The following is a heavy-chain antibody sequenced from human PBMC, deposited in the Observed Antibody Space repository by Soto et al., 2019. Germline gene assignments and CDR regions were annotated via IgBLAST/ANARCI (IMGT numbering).Heavy chain of an antibody. Sequence: ASVKVSCKASGYTFTGYYMHWVRQAPGQGLEWMGWINPNSGGTNYAQKFQGWVTTTRDTAISTAYMELSRLRSDDTAVYYCAREGSEPRDSSSWYYYYGMDGWGQGSTFTVAS. CDR1: GYTFTGYY. V-gene: IGHV1-2*04. CDR2: INPNSGGT. D-gene: IGHD6-13*01. J-gene: IGHJ6*02. CDR3: AREGSEPRDSSSWYYYYGMDG.